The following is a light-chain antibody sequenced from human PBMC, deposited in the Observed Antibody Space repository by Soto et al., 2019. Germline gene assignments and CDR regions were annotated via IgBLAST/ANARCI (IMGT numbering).Light chain of an antibody. J-gene: IGKJ1*01. CDR1: QSINTY. V-gene: IGKV1-39*01. CDR2: AAS. CDR3: QQSYIIPT. Sequence: DIQMTQSPSSLSASVGDRVTITCRASQSINTYLNWYQHKPGKAPKLLIYAASSLQSGVPSRFSGSGSGTDFTLTISSLQPEDFATYYCQQSYIIPTFGQGTKVEIK.